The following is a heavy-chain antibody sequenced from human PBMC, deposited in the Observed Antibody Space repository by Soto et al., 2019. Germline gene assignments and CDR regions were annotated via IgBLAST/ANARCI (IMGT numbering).Heavy chain of an antibody. CDR3: ARTHWVSGTEY. D-gene: IGHD6-19*01. Sequence: QVQLQESGPGLVKPSETLSLTCTVSGGSMTGYFWSWIRQPAGKALEWIGHVYNSGNTDYNPSLGSRITMAVDTSKRQFSMTVKSVTAADTAVYYCARTHWVSGTEYWGQGILVTVSS. CDR1: GGSMTGYF. J-gene: IGHJ4*02. CDR2: VYNSGNT. V-gene: IGHV4-4*07.